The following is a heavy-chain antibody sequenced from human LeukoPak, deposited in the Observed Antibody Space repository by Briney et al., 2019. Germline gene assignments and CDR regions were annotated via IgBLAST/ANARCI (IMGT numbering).Heavy chain of an antibody. Sequence: SETLSLTCTVSGGSISSYYWSWIRQPPGKGLEWIGYICYSGSTNYNPSLKSRVTISVDTSKNQFSLKLSSVTAADTAVYYCARASIAAAGRLDYWGQGTLVTVSS. D-gene: IGHD6-13*01. V-gene: IGHV4-59*08. CDR1: GGSISSYY. CDR3: ARASIAAAGRLDY. J-gene: IGHJ4*02. CDR2: ICYSGST.